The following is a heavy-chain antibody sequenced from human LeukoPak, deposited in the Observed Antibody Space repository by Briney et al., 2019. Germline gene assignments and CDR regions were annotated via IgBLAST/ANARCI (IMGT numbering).Heavy chain of an antibody. D-gene: IGHD3-9*01. V-gene: IGHV3-23*01. J-gene: IGHJ4*02. CDR2: ISGSGVST. CDR1: GFTFSRYA. Sequence: GGSLRLSCAASGFTFSRYAMSWVRQAPGKGLEWVSSISGSGVSTYYADSVKGRFTISRDNSKNTLYLQMNSLRAEDTAAYYCAKGYYFDILSGYSSLDSWGQGTLVTVSS. CDR3: AKGYYFDILSGYSSLDS.